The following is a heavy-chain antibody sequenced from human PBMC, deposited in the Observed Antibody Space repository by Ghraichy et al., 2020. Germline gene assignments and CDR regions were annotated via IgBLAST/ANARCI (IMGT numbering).Heavy chain of an antibody. CDR2: IYYRGTS. Sequence: ETLSLTCTVPGDSITDYTWSWIRQPQGQGLQWIGNIYYRGTSSYHPSLKSRLTLSVDTSKNQVSLNLSSATAADTGVYYCARIRDMLTGDWNQVFDSWGQGTPVIVSS. CDR3: ARIRDMLTGDWNQVFDS. CDR1: GDSITDYT. D-gene: IGHD3-9*01. J-gene: IGHJ4*02. V-gene: IGHV4-59*08.